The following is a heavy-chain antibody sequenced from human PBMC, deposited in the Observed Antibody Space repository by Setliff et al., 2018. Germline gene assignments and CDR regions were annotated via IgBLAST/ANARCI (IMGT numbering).Heavy chain of an antibody. CDR1: GGSISSSSYY. Sequence: PSETLSLTCTVSGGSISSSSYYWGWIRQPPGKGLEWIGSIYYSGSTYYNPSLKSRVTISVDTSKNQFSLTLSSVTAADTAVYYCASVVEDYYDSSGYFLPSYYFDYWGQGTLVTVSS. CDR2: IYYSGST. V-gene: IGHV4-39*07. D-gene: IGHD3-22*01. CDR3: ASVVEDYYDSSGYFLPSYYFDY. J-gene: IGHJ4*02.